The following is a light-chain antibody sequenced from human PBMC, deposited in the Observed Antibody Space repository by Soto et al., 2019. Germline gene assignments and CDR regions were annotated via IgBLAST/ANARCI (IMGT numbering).Light chain of an antibody. CDR3: QHSYSTPPT. Sequence: DIVMTQSPDSLAVSLGERATINCKSSQSVLYSSNNKNYLAWYQQKPGQPPKLLVYWASTRESGVPDRFSGSGSGTEFTLTISSLQAEDVAVYYCQHSYSTPPTFGQGTKLEIK. J-gene: IGKJ2*01. CDR2: WAS. CDR1: QSVLYSSNNKNY. V-gene: IGKV4-1*01.